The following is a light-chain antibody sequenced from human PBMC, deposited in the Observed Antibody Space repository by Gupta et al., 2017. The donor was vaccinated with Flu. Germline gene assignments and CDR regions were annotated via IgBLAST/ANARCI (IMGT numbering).Light chain of an antibody. J-gene: IGLJ3*02. CDR1: NSNIGRNY. V-gene: IGLV1-47*01. CDR3: AAWDDTLSGRGV. Sequence: QSVLTQAPSVTGTPGQRVTISCSGNNSNIGRNYVFWYQQLPGQAPKLLIYRNDHRPSGVPDRFSGSKSATSASLAISGLRSEEEGHYYCAAWDDTLSGRGVFGGGTRVTGL. CDR2: RND.